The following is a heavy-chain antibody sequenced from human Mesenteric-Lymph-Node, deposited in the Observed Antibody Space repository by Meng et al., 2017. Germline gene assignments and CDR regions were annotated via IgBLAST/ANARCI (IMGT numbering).Heavy chain of an antibody. V-gene: IGHV4-4*07. CDR3: ARGTIRGAPTYFDL. D-gene: IGHD3-10*01. Sequence: SETLSLTCTVSGSVSDYYWSWIRQPAGKGPEWIGRIYRSGSSNYNPSLKSRISMSIDTSKNQFSLRLTSVTAADTAVYYCARGTIRGAPTYFDLWGPGTLVTVSS. J-gene: IGHJ4*02. CDR1: GSVSDYY. CDR2: IYRSGSS.